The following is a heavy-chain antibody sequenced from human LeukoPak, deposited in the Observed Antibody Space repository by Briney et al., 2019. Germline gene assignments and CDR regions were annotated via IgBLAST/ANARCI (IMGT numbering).Heavy chain of an antibody. CDR3: ARGDSSGAENAFDI. CDR2: IYYTGST. Sequence: SETLSLTCTVSGGSTSSGDYYWTWIRQHPGKGLEWIGYIYYTGSTYYNPSLRSRLTMSVDTSKNQFSLNLNSVTAADTAVYYCARGDSSGAENAFDIWGQGTMVTVSS. V-gene: IGHV4-31*03. CDR1: GGSTSSGDYY. D-gene: IGHD3-22*01. J-gene: IGHJ3*02.